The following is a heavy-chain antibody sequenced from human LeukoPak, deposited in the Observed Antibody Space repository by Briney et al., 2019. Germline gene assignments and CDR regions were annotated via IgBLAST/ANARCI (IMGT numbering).Heavy chain of an antibody. CDR3: ARGIAALYNWFDP. CDR1: GGSISSYY. D-gene: IGHD6-13*01. Sequence: SETLSLTCTVSGGSISSYYWSWIRQPPGKGLEWIGYIYYSGSTNYNPSLKSRVTISVDTSKNQFSLKLSSVTAADTAVYYCARGIAALYNWFDPWGQGTLVTVSS. V-gene: IGHV4-59*01. J-gene: IGHJ5*02. CDR2: IYYSGST.